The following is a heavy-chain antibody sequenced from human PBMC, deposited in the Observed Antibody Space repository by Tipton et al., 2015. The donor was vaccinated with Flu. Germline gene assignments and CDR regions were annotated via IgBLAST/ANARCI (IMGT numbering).Heavy chain of an antibody. J-gene: IGHJ4*02. CDR1: TFSVSGIVY. CDR3: ARRVPEVPANYFDS. CDR2: IYTDEST. V-gene: IGHV4-4*07. D-gene: IGHD1-1*01. Sequence: TLSLTCSVSTFSVSGIVYWGWIRQPAGKGLEWIGRIYTDESTNYNPSLKSRVTMSIDTSKNQFSLKLNSMTAADTAVYYCARRVPEVPANYFDSWGQGILVTVSS.